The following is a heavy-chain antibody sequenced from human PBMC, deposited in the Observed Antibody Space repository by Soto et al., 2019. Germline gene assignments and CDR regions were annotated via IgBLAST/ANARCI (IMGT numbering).Heavy chain of an antibody. CDR1: GGSISSYY. D-gene: IGHD2-2*01. Sequence: PSETLSLTCSVSGGSISSYYWSWIRQPPGKGLEWIGYIYYSGSTNYNPSLKSRVTISVDTSKNQFSLKLSSVTAADTAVYYCARLRYCSSTSCEMGYFDYWGQGTLVTVSS. V-gene: IGHV4-59*01. CDR2: IYYSGST. J-gene: IGHJ4*02. CDR3: ARLRYCSSTSCEMGYFDY.